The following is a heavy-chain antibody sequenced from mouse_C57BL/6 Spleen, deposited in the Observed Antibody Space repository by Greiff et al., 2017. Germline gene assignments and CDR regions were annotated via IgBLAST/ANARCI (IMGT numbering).Heavy chain of an antibody. CDR2: IHPNSGST. V-gene: IGHV1-64*01. D-gene: IGHD2-4*01. CDR3: ARVERDYDYDMDY. CDR1: GYTFTSYW. J-gene: IGHJ4*01. Sequence: VQLQQPGAELVKPGASVKLSCKASGYTFTSYWMHWVKQRPGQGLEWIGMIHPNSGSTNYNEKFKSKATLTVDKSSSTAYMQLSSLTSEDSAVYYCARVERDYDYDMDYWGQGTSVTVSS.